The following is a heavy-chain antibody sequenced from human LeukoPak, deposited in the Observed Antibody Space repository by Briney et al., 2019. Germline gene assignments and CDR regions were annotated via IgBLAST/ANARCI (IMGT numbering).Heavy chain of an antibody. CDR3: ARGLGAVDV. CDR1: GGSISSSSYY. V-gene: IGHV4-39*01. D-gene: IGHD1-26*01. J-gene: IGHJ6*02. CDR2: IYYSGST. Sequence: PLETLSLTCTVFGGSISSSSYYWGWIRQPPGKGLEWIGSIYYSGSTYYNPSLKSRVTISVDTSKNQFSLKLSSVTAADTAVYYCARGLGAVDVWGQGTTVTVSS.